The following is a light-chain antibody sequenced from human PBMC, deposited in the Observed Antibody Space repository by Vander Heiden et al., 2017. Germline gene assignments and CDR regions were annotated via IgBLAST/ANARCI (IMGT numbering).Light chain of an antibody. CDR2: GAS. J-gene: IGKJ3*01. V-gene: IGKV3-20*01. CDR3: QQYATSPFT. CDR1: QTVSENS. Sequence: ELVLTQSPGALSLSPGEGATLSCRASQTVSENSLAWYQQKPGQAPRLLISGASSRPTGLPDRFRGSGSGTDFTLTISRLEPEDFAVYYCQQYATSPFTFGPGTKVDI.